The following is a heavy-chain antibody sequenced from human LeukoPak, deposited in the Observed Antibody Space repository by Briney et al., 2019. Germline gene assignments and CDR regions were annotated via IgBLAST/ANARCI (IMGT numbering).Heavy chain of an antibody. CDR3: ARGGIVGSTGRDYYYYCMDV. CDR2: IYCSGST. Sequence: SETLSLTCTVSGGSITSYYWSWIRQPPGKGVEWIGYIYCSGSTNYNPSLKSRVTISVDTSKNQFSLKLSSVTAADTAVYYCARGGIVGSTGRDYYYYCMDVWGKGTTVTVSS. V-gene: IGHV4-59*01. J-gene: IGHJ6*03. D-gene: IGHD1-26*01. CDR1: GGSITSYY.